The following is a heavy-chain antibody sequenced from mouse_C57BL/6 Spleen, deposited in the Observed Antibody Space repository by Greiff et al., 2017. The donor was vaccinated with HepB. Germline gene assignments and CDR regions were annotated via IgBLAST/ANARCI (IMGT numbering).Heavy chain of an antibody. V-gene: IGHV5-9-1*02. D-gene: IGHD1-1*01. CDR1: GFTFSSYA. Sequence: EVQLVESGEGLVKPGGSLKLSCAASGFTFSSYAMSWVRQTPEKRLEWVAYISSGGDYIYYADTVKGRCTISRDNARNTLYLQMSSLKSEDTAMYYCTSEVVAPYYAMDYWGQGTSVTVSS. J-gene: IGHJ4*01. CDR3: TSEVVAPYYAMDY. CDR2: ISSGGDYI.